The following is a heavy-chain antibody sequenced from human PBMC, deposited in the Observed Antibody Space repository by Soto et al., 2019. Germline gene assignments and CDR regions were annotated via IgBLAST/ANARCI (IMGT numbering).Heavy chain of an antibody. D-gene: IGHD2-2*02. CDR2: ISSNGGST. CDR1: GFTFSTYP. Sequence: GGSLRLSCSASGFTFSTYPMHWVRQAPGKGLEYISAISSNGGSTKYADSVKGRFTISRDNSKNTLYLHMSSLRAEDTAMYYCVKDSPPATAIPGHLDYWGQGTLVTVS. CDR3: VKDSPPATAIPGHLDY. J-gene: IGHJ4*02. V-gene: IGHV3-64D*08.